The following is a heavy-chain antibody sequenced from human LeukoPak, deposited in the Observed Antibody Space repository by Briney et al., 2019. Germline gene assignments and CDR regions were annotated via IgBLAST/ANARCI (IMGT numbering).Heavy chain of an antibody. Sequence: SETLSLTCAVYGGSFSGYYWSWIRQPPGKGLEWIGEINHSGSTNYNPSLKSRVTISVDTSKNQFSLKLSSVTGADTAVYYCAGERGEEYSSGWYKRNYFDNWGQGIRVTVSS. CDR3: AGERGEEYSSGWYKRNYFDN. CDR1: GGSFSGYY. CDR2: INHSGST. D-gene: IGHD6-19*01. V-gene: IGHV4-34*01. J-gene: IGHJ4*02.